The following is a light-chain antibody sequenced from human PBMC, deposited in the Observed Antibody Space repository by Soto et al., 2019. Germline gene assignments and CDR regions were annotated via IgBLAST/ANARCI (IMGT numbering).Light chain of an antibody. CDR2: DAS. Sequence: AIRMTQSPSSLSASTGDRVTITCRASQGISSYLAWYQHQPGKAPKLLIYDASSLESGVPSRFSGSGSGTEFTLTISSLQPDDFATYYCQQYNSYWTFGQGTKVDI. V-gene: IGKV1-8*01. CDR3: QQYNSYWT. J-gene: IGKJ1*01. CDR1: QGISSY.